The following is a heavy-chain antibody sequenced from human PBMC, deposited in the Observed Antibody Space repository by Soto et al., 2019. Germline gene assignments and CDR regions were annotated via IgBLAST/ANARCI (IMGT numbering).Heavy chain of an antibody. D-gene: IGHD6-6*01. CDR2: IRTKSNGYAT. J-gene: IGHJ4*02. CDR3: SRVEYVTSSPIG. V-gene: IGHV3-73*01. Sequence: PRGSLRLSCAASGFTFSGSAIHWVRQASGKGLEWVARIRTKSNGYATTYAASVKARFTISRDDSKNMAYLQMNGLKTEDTAMYYCSRVEYVTSSPIGWGQGTLVTVSS. CDR1: GFTFSGSA.